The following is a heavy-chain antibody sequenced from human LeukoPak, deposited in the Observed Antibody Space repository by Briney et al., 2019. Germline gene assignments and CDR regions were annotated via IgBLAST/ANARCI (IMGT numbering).Heavy chain of an antibody. CDR1: GGSISSYY. D-gene: IGHD6-19*01. CDR2: IYYSGST. J-gene: IGHJ4*02. V-gene: IGHV4-59*01. Sequence: PSETLSLTCTVSGGSISSYYWSWIRQPPGKGLEWIGYIYYSGSTNYNPSLKSRVTISVDTSKNQFSLKLSSVTAADTAVYYCARVYSSKDYYFDYWGQGTLVTVSS. CDR3: ARVYSSKDYYFDY.